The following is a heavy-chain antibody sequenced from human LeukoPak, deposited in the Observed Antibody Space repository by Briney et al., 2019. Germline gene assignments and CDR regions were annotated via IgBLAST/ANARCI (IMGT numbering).Heavy chain of an antibody. CDR3: AGGGSDGHCYDSFYYMDV. CDR2: IYYSGST. Sequence: PSETLSLTCPVSGGSISSYYSSWIRQPPGKGLEWIGYIYYSGSTNYNPSLKGRVTISVDTTKNQFSLKLSSVTAADTAVYYCAGGGSDGHCYDSFYYMDVWGKATTVTVSS. D-gene: IGHD5-18*01. J-gene: IGHJ6*03. V-gene: IGHV4-59*01. CDR1: GGSISSYY.